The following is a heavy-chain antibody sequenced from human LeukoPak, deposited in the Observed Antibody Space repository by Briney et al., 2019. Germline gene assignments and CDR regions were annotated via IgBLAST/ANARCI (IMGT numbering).Heavy chain of an antibody. CDR3: ARSGLTIFAVAPNWFDP. V-gene: IGHV4-61*02. CDR2: IYTSGST. D-gene: IGHD3-3*01. CDR1: GGSISSGSYY. J-gene: IGHJ5*02. Sequence: PSETLSLTCTVSGGSISSGSYYWSWIRQPAGKGLEWIGRIYTSGSTNYNPSLKSRVTISVDTSKNQFSLKLSFVTAADTAVYYCARSGLTIFAVAPNWFDPWGQGTLVTVSS.